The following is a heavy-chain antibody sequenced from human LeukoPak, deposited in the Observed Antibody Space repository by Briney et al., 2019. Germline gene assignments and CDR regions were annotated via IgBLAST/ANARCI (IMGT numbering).Heavy chain of an antibody. D-gene: IGHD6-13*01. J-gene: IGHJ4*02. CDR2: IYYSGST. CDR1: GGSISSSSYY. CDR3: SGPYSSSWYETY. Sequence: SETLSLTCTVSGGSISSSSYYWDWIRQPPGKGLEWIGSIYYSGSTYYNPSLKSRVTISVDTSKNQFSLKLSSVTAADTAVYYCSGPYSSSWYETYWGQGTLVTVSS. V-gene: IGHV4-39*01.